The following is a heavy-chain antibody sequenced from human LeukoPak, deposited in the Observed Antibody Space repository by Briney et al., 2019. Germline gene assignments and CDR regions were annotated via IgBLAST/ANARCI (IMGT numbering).Heavy chain of an antibody. V-gene: IGHV3-53*01. CDR3: AKDQGIWGSCFDY. CDR2: FYSGGHT. CDR1: GFSVSSNY. D-gene: IGHD3-16*01. J-gene: IGHJ4*02. Sequence: GGSLRLSCVDSGFSVSSNYLSWVRQAPGKGLEWVSVFYSGGHTYYADSVRGRFTVSRDNSKNTLYLQMNSLRAEDTAVYYCAKDQGIWGSCFDYWGQGTLVTVSS.